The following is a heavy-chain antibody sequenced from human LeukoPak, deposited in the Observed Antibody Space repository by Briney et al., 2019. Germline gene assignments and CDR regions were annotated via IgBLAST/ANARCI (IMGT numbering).Heavy chain of an antibody. V-gene: IGHV4-59*01. D-gene: IGHD1-26*01. CDR1: GGSINSNY. CDR2: IYYSGST. CDR3: ATLIGYSNWFDP. J-gene: IGHJ5*02. Sequence: SETVSLTCTVSGGSINSNYWSWIRQPPGKGLEWIGYIYYSGSTKYNPSLKSRVTISVDRSKNQFSLKLSSVTAADTAVYYCATLIGYSNWFDPWGQGTLVTVSS.